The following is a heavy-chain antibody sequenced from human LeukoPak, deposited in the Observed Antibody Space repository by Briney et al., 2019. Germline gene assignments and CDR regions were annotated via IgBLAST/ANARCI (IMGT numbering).Heavy chain of an antibody. CDR3: AVRRPRRDGYNSPFDY. D-gene: IGHD5-24*01. V-gene: IGHV1-69*04. Sequence: SVKVSCKASGGTFSSYAISWVRQAPGQGLEWMGRIIPILGIANYAQKFQGRVTITADKSTSTAYMELSSLRSEDTAVYYCAVRRPRRDGYNSPFDYWGQGTLVTVSS. CDR1: GGTFSSYA. CDR2: IIPILGIA. J-gene: IGHJ4*02.